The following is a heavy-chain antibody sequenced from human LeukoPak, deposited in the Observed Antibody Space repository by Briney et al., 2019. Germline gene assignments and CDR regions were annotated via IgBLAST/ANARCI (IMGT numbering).Heavy chain of an antibody. Sequence: GASVKVSCKASGATFSSYAISWVRQAPGQGLEWMGRIIPFLPVANYAQDFQGRVTITADKPTNTAYMELNGLTSEDTAVYYCARSFDSSGYYSAYFDSWGQGTLVTVSS. V-gene: IGHV1-69*04. D-gene: IGHD3-22*01. CDR1: GATFSSYA. J-gene: IGHJ4*02. CDR3: ARSFDSSGYYSAYFDS. CDR2: IIPFLPVA.